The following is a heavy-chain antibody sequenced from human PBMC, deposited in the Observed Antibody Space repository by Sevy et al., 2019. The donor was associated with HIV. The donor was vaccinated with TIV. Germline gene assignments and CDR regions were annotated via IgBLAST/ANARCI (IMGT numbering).Heavy chain of an antibody. CDR2: ISSSSSYT. J-gene: IGHJ4*02. Sequence: GGSLRLSWAASGFTFSDYYMSWIRQAPGKGLEWVSYISSSSSYTNYADSVKGRFTISRDNAKNSLYLQMNSLRAEDTAVYYCARDGPIYPPATDYWGQGTLVTVSS. CDR3: ARDGPIYPPATDY. V-gene: IGHV3-11*06. CDR1: GFTFSDYY. D-gene: IGHD2-15*01.